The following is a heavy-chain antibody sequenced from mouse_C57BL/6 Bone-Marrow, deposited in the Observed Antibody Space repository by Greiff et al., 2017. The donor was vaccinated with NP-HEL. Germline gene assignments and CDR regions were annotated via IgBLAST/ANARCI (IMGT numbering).Heavy chain of an antibody. CDR2: ISSGGSYT. D-gene: IGHD2-2*01. CDR3: ARQSTMVTTGFAY. V-gene: IGHV5-6*01. J-gene: IGHJ3*01. Sequence: EVMLVESGGDLVKPGGSLKLSCAASGFTFSSYGMSWVRQTPDKRLEWVATISSGGSYTYYPDSVKGRFTISRDNAKNTLYLQMSSLKTGDTAMYYCARQSTMVTTGFAYWGQGTLVTVSA. CDR1: GFTFSSYG.